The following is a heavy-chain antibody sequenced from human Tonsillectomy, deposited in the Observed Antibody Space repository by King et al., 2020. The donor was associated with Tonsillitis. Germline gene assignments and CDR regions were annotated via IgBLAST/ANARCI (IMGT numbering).Heavy chain of an antibody. V-gene: IGHV3-33*01. J-gene: IGHJ6*02. CDR2: IWNDGSNK. Sequence: VQLVESGGGVVQPGRSLRLSCAASGFTFSSYGMHWVRQAPGKGLEWVAVIWNDGSNKYYADSVKGRFTISRDNSKNTLYLQMNNLRAEDTAGYYCAREEEVWNCSGGSCYYYNGMDVWGQGTTVTVSS. CDR1: GFTFSSYG. CDR3: AREEEVWNCSGGSCYYYNGMDV. D-gene: IGHD2-15*01.